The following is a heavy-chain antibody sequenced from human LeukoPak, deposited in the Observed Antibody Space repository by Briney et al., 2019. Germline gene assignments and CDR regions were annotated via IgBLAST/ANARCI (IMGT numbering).Heavy chain of an antibody. Sequence: SSSTYYWGWIRQPPGKGLEWVSYISSSGSTIYYADSVKGRFTISRDNAKNSLYLQMNSLRAEDTAVYYCARENYDTLTGYYRGENYFDYWGQGTLVTVSS. V-gene: IGHV3-11*04. D-gene: IGHD3-9*01. CDR2: ISSSGSTI. CDR3: ARENYDTLTGYYRGENYFDY. CDR1: SSSTYY. J-gene: IGHJ4*02.